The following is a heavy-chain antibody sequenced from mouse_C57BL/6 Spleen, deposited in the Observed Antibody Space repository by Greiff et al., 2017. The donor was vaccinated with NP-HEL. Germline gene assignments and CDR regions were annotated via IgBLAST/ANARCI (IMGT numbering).Heavy chain of an antibody. CDR2: IDPFDSET. CDR1: GYTFPGSW. J-gene: IGHJ2*01. V-gene: IGHV1-52*01. Sequence: QVQLQQPGAELVRPGSSVKLSCKASGYTFPGSWMHWVKQRPYQGLEWIGTIDPFDSETHYNQKFKDKATLTVDKSSSTAYMQLSSLTSEDSAVYYCARTGSSYEGYFDYWGQGTTLTVSS. D-gene: IGHD1-1*01. CDR3: ARTGSSYEGYFDY.